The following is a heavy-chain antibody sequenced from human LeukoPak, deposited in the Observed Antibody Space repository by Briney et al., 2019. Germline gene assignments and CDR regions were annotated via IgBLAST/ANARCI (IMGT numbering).Heavy chain of an antibody. CDR1: GYTFTSYG. V-gene: IGHV1-18*01. D-gene: IGHD5-18*01. J-gene: IGHJ4*02. CDR2: ISAYNGNT. Sequence: ASVKVSCKASGYTFTSYGISWVRQAPGQGLEWMGWISAYNGNTNYAQKLQGRVTMTTDTSTSTAYMGLRSLRSDDTAVYYCARDRLSRGYSYGSYTLDYWGQGTLVTVSS. CDR3: ARDRLSRGYSYGSYTLDY.